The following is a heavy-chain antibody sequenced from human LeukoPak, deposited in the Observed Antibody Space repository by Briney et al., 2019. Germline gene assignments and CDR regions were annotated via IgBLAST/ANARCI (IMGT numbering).Heavy chain of an antibody. CDR2: INPNSGGT. V-gene: IGHV1-2*02. CDR3: ARSTVPTYYYYMDV. CDR1: GYTFTGYY. J-gene: IGHJ6*03. D-gene: IGHD4-11*01. Sequence: ASVKVSCKASGYTFTGYYMHWVRQAPGQGLEWMGWINPNSGGTNYAQKFQGRVTMTTDTSTSTAYMELRSLRSDDTAVYYCARSTVPTYYYYMDVWGKGTTVTVSS.